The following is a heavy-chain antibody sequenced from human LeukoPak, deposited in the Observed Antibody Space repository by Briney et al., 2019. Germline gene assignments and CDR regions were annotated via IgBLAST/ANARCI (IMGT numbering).Heavy chain of an antibody. CDR3: ARLAGYSSGWYRLDY. Sequence: PSETLSPTCTVSGGSISSSSYYWGWIRQPPGKGLEWIGSIYYSGSTYYNPSLKSRVTLSVDTSKNQFSLKLSSVTAADTAVYSCARLAGYSSGWYRLDYWGQGTLVTVSS. D-gene: IGHD6-19*01. CDR1: GGSISSSSYY. CDR2: IYYSGST. V-gene: IGHV4-39*01. J-gene: IGHJ4*02.